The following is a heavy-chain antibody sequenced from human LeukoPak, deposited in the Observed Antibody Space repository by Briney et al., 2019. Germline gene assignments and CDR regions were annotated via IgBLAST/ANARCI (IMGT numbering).Heavy chain of an antibody. CDR3: AATIKRDYGDTNLDY. J-gene: IGHJ4*02. CDR2: MHNAVYT. V-gene: IGHV4-59*01. CDR1: GDSISNYF. Sequence: SETLSLTCTVPGDSISNYFWSWIRQPPGKGLEWIGYMHNAVYTNYNPSLKSRVTISGDTSRNQFSLKLTSVTAAGTAVYYCAATIKRDYGDTNLDYWGRGTLVTVSS. D-gene: IGHD4/OR15-4a*01.